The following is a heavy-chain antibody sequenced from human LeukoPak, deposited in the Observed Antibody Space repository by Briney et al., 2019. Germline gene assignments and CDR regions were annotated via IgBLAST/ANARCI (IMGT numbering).Heavy chain of an antibody. Sequence: ASVKVSCKASGYTFTSYYMHWVRQAPGQGLEWMGIIHPSGGSTSYPQKFQGRVTMTRDTSTSTVYMELSSLRSEDTAVYYCARERYYYDSSGPYYFDYWGRGTLVTVSS. D-gene: IGHD3-22*01. CDR3: ARERYYYDSSGPYYFDY. V-gene: IGHV1-46*01. CDR2: IHPSGGST. J-gene: IGHJ4*02. CDR1: GYTFTSYY.